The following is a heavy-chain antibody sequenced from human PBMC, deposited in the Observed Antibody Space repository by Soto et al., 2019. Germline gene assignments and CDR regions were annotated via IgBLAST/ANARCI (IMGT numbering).Heavy chain of an antibody. CDR2: INPNSGDT. Sequence: ASVKVSCKASGYTFTGYIIHWVRQAPGQGLEWMGWINPNSGDTMYEQNFQGWVTMTRDTSIGTAYMEFNRLTSDDTAVYYCARLANIFDFDNWGHGTLVTVSS. CDR3: ARLANIFDFDN. CDR1: GYTFTGYI. V-gene: IGHV1-2*04. D-gene: IGHD2-21*01. J-gene: IGHJ4*01.